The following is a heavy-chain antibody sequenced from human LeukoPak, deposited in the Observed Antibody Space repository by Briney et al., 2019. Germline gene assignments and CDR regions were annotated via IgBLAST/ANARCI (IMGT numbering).Heavy chain of an antibody. CDR2: INSDGSWT. Sequence: GGPLRLSCAASGRYWMHWVRQAPGKGLVWVSHINSDGSWTSYADSVKGRFTISKDNAKNTVYLQMSNLRVEDTAVYYCVSFYETYWGRGTLVTVSS. CDR3: VSFYETY. D-gene: IGHD2-2*01. V-gene: IGHV3-74*01. J-gene: IGHJ4*02. CDR1: GRYW.